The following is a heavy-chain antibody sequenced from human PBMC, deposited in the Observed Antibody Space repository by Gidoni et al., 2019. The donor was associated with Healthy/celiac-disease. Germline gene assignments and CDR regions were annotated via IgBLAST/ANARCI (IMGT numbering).Heavy chain of an antibody. D-gene: IGHD4-4*01. V-gene: IGHV3-15*07. J-gene: IGHJ4*02. CDR3: TTDATVTTDY. Sequence: EVQLVESGGGLVKPGGSLRLSCAASGFTFSNAWMNWVRQAPGKGLEWVGSSKSKSEGGTTDYAEPVKGRFTISRDDSKNTLYLQMNSLKTEDTAVYYCTTDATVTTDYWGQGTLVTVSS. CDR2: SKSKSEGGTT. CDR1: GFTFSNAW.